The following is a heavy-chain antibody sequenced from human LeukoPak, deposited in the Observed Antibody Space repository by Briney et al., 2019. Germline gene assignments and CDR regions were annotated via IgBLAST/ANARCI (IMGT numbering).Heavy chain of an antibody. CDR3: AKNSGYSWQYFFDY. J-gene: IGHJ4*02. V-gene: IGHV3-48*03. CDR2: ISSSGSTI. Sequence: PGGSLRLSCAASGFTFSSYEMNWVRQAPGKGLEWVSYISSSGSTIYYADSVKGRFTISRDNSKNTLNLQMNSLRAEDAAVYFCAKNSGYSWQYFFDYWGQGTLVTVSS. D-gene: IGHD6-25*01. CDR1: GFTFSSYE.